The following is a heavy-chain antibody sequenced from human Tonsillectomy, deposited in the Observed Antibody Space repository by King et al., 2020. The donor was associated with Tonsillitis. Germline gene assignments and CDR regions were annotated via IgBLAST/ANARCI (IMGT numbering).Heavy chain of an antibody. CDR3: AKAPGRWLHAGFDS. CDR2: INGDGGST. J-gene: IGHJ3*02. V-gene: IGHV3-43*02. D-gene: IGHD4-23*01. CDR1: GFTFDDYA. Sequence: VQLVESGGGVVQPGGSLRLSCAASGFTFDDYAMHWVRQAQGKGLEWVSLINGDGGSTYYADSGKGRSTISRDNSKNSRYLQMNSLRTEDTALYYCAKAPGRWLHAGFDSWGQGTMVTVSS.